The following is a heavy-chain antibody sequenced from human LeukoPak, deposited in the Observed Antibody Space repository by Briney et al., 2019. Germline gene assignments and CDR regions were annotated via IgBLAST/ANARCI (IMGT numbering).Heavy chain of an antibody. CDR2: ISAYNGNT. CDR1: GYTFTSYG. Sequence: ASVKVSCKASGYTFTSYGISWVRQAPGQGLEWMGWISAYNGNTNYAQKLQDRVTMTTDTSTSTAYMELRSLRSDDTAVYYCARLPYSSGWGYFDYWGQGTLVTVSS. CDR3: ARLPYSSGWGYFDY. J-gene: IGHJ4*02. D-gene: IGHD6-19*01. V-gene: IGHV1-18*01.